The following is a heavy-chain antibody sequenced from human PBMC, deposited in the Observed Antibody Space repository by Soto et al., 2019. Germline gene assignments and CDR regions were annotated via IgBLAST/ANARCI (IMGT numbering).Heavy chain of an antibody. CDR3: AKEGAIVGASNWFDH. CDR2: ISGSGGST. CDR1: GFTFSSYA. D-gene: IGHD1-26*01. Sequence: XGSLKLSCAASGFTFSSYAMSWVRQAPGKGLDWVSAISGSGGSTYYADSVKGRFTISRDNSKNTLYLQMNSLRAEDTAVYYCAKEGAIVGASNWFDHWGQGTLVTVSS. J-gene: IGHJ5*02. V-gene: IGHV3-23*01.